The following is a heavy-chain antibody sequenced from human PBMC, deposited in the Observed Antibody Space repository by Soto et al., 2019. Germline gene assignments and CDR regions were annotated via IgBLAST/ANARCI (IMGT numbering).Heavy chain of an antibody. V-gene: IGHV3-33*01. Sequence: QVQLVESGGGVVQPGRSLRLSCAASGFTFSSYGMHWVRQAPGKGLEWVAVIWYDGSNKYYADSVKGRFTISRDNSKNTLYPQMNSLRAEDTAVYYCARDEGLAAAGDAYFDYWGQGTLVTVSS. D-gene: IGHD6-13*01. CDR2: IWYDGSNK. CDR1: GFTFSSYG. J-gene: IGHJ4*02. CDR3: ARDEGLAAAGDAYFDY.